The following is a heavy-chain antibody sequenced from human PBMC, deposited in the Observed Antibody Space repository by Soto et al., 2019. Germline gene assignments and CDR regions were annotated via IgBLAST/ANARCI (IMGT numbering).Heavy chain of an antibody. Sequence: RVSCNASRSTLTDDYMHWVRQSPGQGLEWMGWIHPNSGVTKFPQNFQGRVIMTRDTSISTAYTELSRLTSDDTAVYYCARDNSQNYGTPAASSWFHPWGQGTPVNVSA. J-gene: IGHJ5*02. V-gene: IGHV1-2*02. D-gene: IGHD2-15*01. CDR2: IHPNSGVT. CDR3: ARDNSQNYGTPAASSWFHP. CDR1: RSTLTDDY.